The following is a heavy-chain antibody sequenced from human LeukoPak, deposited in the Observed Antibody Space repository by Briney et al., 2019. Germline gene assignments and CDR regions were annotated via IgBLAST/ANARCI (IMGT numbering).Heavy chain of an antibody. CDR3: ARDRSPGNFDY. D-gene: IGHD3-10*01. J-gene: IGHJ4*02. CDR1: GFTFTTYS. V-gene: IGHV3-21*01. CDR2: ISSGSSAI. Sequence: GSLRLSCEASGFTFTTYSMTWVRQAPGKGLEWVSIISSGSSAIFSADALKGRFTISRDDAKNLLYLDMNSLRAEDTAVYYCARDRSPGNFDYWGQGTLVTVSS.